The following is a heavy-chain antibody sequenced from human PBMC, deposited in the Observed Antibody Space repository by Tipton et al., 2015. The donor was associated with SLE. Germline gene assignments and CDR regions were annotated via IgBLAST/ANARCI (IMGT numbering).Heavy chain of an antibody. CDR3: ARDPSDTSGFYTYSFDL. J-gene: IGHJ4*02. CDR2: IYNSENT. Sequence: TLSLTCTVSGGSISSGEYYWSWIRQPPGKGPEWIGYIYNSENTYNNPSLKSRLTISVDTSRNQFSLKLSSVTAADTAVYYCARDPSDTSGFYTYSFDLWGQGTPVTVSS. V-gene: IGHV4-30-4*01. CDR1: GGSISSGEYY. D-gene: IGHD3-22*01.